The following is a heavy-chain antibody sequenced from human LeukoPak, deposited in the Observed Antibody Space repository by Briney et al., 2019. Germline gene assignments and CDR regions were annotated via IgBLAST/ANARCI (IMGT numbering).Heavy chain of an antibody. CDR2: ISYDGSNK. J-gene: IGHJ4*02. CDR1: GFTFSSYA. Sequence: GGSLRLSCAASGFTFSSYAMHWVRQAPGKGLEWVAVISYDGSNKYYADSVKGRFTISRDNSKNTLYLQMNSLRAEDTAVYYCAREGTLGVYFDYRGQGTLVTVSS. V-gene: IGHV3-30-3*01. CDR3: AREGTLGVYFDY.